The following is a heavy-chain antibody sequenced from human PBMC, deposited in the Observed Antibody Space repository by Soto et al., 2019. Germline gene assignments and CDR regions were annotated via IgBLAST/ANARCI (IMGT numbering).Heavy chain of an antibody. Sequence: ASVKVSCRASGGTFSTHAISWVRQAPGQGLEWMGGIIPILATTNYAQKFQGRVTISADDLTSTAYMELSSLTSEDAAVYYCARGEYYYGAGSWKKFDSWGQGTLVTVSS. CDR1: GGTFSTHA. D-gene: IGHD3-10*01. CDR3: ARGEYYYGAGSWKKFDS. J-gene: IGHJ4*02. V-gene: IGHV1-69*13. CDR2: IIPILATT.